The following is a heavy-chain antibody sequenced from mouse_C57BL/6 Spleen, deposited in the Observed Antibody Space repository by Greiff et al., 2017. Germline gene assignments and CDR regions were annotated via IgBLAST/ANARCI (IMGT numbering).Heavy chain of an antibody. CDR2: IDPSDSDT. D-gene: IGHD1-1*01. V-gene: IGHV1-52*01. CDR1: GYTFTSYW. CDR3: ARFFYYGYYFDY. J-gene: IGHJ2*01. Sequence: QVHVKQPGAELVRPGSSVKLSCKASGYTFTSYWMHWVKQRPIQGLEWIGNIDPSDSDTHYNQKFKDKATLTVDKSSSTAYMQLSSLTSEDSAVYYCARFFYYGYYFDYWGQGTTLTVSS.